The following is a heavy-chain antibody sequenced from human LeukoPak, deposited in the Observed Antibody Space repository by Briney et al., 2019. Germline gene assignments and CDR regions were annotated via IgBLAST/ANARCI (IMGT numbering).Heavy chain of an antibody. V-gene: IGHV4-4*07. CDR1: GGSIRSYY. D-gene: IGHD4-17*01. CDR2: IHTSGST. J-gene: IGHJ2*01. CDR3: ARVSMIRDYGDLLPNWYFDL. Sequence: SETLSLTCTVSGGSIRSYYWTWIRQPAGKKLEWIGRIHTSGSTNYNPSLKSRVTMSVDTSSNQFSLRLRSVTAADTAVYYCARVSMIRDYGDLLPNWYFDLWGRGTLVTVSS.